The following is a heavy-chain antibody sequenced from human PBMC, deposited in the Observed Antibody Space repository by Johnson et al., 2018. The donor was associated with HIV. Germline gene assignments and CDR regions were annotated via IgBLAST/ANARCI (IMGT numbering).Heavy chain of an antibody. J-gene: IGHJ3*02. D-gene: IGHD2-21*02. CDR3: TGGRDLRAFDI. V-gene: IGHV3-49*04. CDR2: IRSKAYGGTT. CDR1: GFTFSNAW. Sequence: VQLVESVGGLVKPGGSLRLSCAASGFTFSNAWMSWVRQAPGKGLEWVGFIRSKAYGGTTEYAASVKDRFIISRDDSKNIAYLQMNSLKTEDTAVYYCTGGRDLRAFDIWGQGTMVTVSS.